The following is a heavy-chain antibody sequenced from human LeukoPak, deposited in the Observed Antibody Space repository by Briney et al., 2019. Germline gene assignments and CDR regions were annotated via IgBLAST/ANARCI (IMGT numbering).Heavy chain of an antibody. CDR2: ISSSSSYI. J-gene: IGHJ5*02. D-gene: IGHD3-3*01. CDR1: GFTFSSYS. CDR3: AAKYYDFWRGKNWFDP. V-gene: IGHV3-21*01. Sequence: GGSLRLSCAASGFTFSSYSMNWVRQAPGKGLEWVSSISSSSSYIYYADSVKGRFTISRDNAKNSLYLQMNSLRAEDTAVYYCAAKYYDFWRGKNWFDPWGQGTLVTVSS.